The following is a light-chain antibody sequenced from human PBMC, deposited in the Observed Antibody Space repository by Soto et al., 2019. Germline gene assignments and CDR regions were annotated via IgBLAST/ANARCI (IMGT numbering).Light chain of an antibody. J-gene: IGKJ5*01. CDR3: QQSYSTPSMT. Sequence: DIQVTQAPSSLSASVGDRVTITXXTNLDSTKSLNWYQQKPGKAPKLLIYAASSLQSGVPSRFSGSGSGTDFTLTISSLQPEDFATYYCQQSYSTPSMTFGQGTRLEI. CDR2: AAS. V-gene: IGKV1-39*01. CDR1: LDSTKS.